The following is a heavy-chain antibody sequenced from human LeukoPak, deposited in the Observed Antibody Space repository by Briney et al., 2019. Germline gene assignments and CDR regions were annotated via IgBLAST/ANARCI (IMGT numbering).Heavy chain of an antibody. CDR1: GDSVSSNSAA. CDR2: TYYRSKWYN. Sequence: SQTLSLTCAISGDSVSSNSAAWNWIRQSPSRGLEWLGRTYYRSKWYNDYAVSVKSRITINPDTSKNQFSLRLNSVTPEDTAVYYCARVKAVAVLNDYYYYMDVWGKGTTVTVSS. J-gene: IGHJ6*03. D-gene: IGHD6-19*01. CDR3: ARVKAVAVLNDYYYYMDV. V-gene: IGHV6-1*01.